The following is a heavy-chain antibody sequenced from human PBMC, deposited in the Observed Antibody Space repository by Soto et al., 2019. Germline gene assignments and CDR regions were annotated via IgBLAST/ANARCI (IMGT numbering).Heavy chain of an antibody. J-gene: IGHJ1*01. V-gene: IGHV3-23*01. CDR2: ISGSGGST. D-gene: IGHD3-22*01. Sequence: PGGALRVCCAASGFTFSTYAMSWVRQAPGKGLEWVSAISGSGGSTYYADSVKGRFTISRDNSKNTLYLQMNSLRAEDTAVYYCANLSILVVVSNLDDYWGQGSLVTGSS. CDR3: ANLSILVVVSNLDDY. CDR1: GFTFSTYA.